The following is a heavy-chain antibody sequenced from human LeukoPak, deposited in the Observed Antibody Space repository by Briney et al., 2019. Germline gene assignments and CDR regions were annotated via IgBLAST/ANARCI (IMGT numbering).Heavy chain of an antibody. CDR3: ARDYGGNSGWFDP. D-gene: IGHD4-23*01. J-gene: IGHJ5*02. V-gene: IGHV1-8*01. CDR2: MNPSSGTT. CDR1: GYTLASYD. Sequence: ASVKVSCRASGYTLASYDINWVRQATGQGLEWMGWMNPSSGTTGYAQKFQDRITLTRDTSISTAYMELSSLTSDDTAVYYCARDYGGNSGWFDPWGQGTLVTVSS.